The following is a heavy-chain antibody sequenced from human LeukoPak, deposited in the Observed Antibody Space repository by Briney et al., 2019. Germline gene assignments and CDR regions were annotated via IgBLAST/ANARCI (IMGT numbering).Heavy chain of an antibody. J-gene: IGHJ3*02. CDR3: TRAYSRGWNDAFDI. CDR2: IRSKAYGGTT. Sequence: GGSLRLSCTASGFTFGDYAMSWVRQAPGKGLEWVGFIRSKAYGGTTEYAASVKGRFTISRDDSKSIAYLQMNSLKTEDTAVYYCTRAYSRGWNDAFDIWGQGTMVTVSS. V-gene: IGHV3-49*04. CDR1: GFTFGDYA. D-gene: IGHD6-19*01.